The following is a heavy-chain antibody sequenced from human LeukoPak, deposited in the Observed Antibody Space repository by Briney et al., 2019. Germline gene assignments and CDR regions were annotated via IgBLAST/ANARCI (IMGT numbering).Heavy chain of an antibody. CDR3: ATNSGKRFDY. D-gene: IGHD1-1*01. Sequence: GGSLRLSCAASGFTFSSYWMSWVRQTPGEGLEYLANINQVGSQTYYMDSVKGRFTISRDNAKNSLYLQMNCLRAEDTAVYYCATNSGKRFDYWGQGTLVTVSS. CDR2: INQVGSQT. CDR1: GFTFSSYW. J-gene: IGHJ4*02. V-gene: IGHV3-7*01.